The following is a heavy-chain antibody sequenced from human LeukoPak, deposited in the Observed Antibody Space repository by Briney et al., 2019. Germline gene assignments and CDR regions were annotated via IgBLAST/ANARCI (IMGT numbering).Heavy chain of an antibody. V-gene: IGHV3-33*08. CDR2: IWNDGSDT. Sequence: AGGSLRLSCAASGFPFSSYAMSWVRQAPGKGLEWVAVIWNDGSDTYYADSVKGRFTISRDESKNTMYLQLNSLRVEDTAVYYCARETGQRTFDYWGQGTLVTVSS. CDR1: GFPFSSYA. D-gene: IGHD1-1*01. J-gene: IGHJ4*02. CDR3: ARETGQRTFDY.